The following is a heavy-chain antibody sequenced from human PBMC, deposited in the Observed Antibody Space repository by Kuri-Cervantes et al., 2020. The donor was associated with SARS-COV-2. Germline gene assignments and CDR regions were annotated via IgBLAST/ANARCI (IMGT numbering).Heavy chain of an antibody. CDR2: IIPIFGIA. Sequence: SVKVSCKASGGTFSSYAISWVRQAPGQGLEWMGRIIPIFGIANYAQKFQGRVTITADKSTITAYMELSSLRSEDTAVYYCARWGGQPDSSGPNELWGQGTLVTVSS. CDR3: ARWGGQPDSSGPNEL. CDR1: GGTFSSYA. D-gene: IGHD3-22*01. V-gene: IGHV1-69*04. J-gene: IGHJ4*02.